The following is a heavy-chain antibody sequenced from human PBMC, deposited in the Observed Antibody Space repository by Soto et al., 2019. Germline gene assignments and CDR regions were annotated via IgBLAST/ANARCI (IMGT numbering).Heavy chain of an antibody. CDR2: IWYDGSNK. Sequence: PGGSLRLSCAASGFTFSSYGMHWVRQAPGKGLEWVAVIWYDGSNKYYADSVKGRFTISRDNSKNTLYLQMNSLRAEDTAVYYCARVDIVVVPAMPMDVWGQGTTVTVSS. CDR3: ARVDIVVVPAMPMDV. V-gene: IGHV3-33*01. D-gene: IGHD2-2*01. J-gene: IGHJ6*02. CDR1: GFTFSSYG.